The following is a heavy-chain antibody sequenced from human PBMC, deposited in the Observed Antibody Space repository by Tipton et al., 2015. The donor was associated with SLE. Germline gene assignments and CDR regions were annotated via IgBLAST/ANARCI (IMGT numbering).Heavy chain of an antibody. V-gene: IGHV4-34*01. D-gene: IGHD2-21*01. CDR3: ARVVKDLGFDL. Sequence: TLSLTCAVYGGSFSGYYWSWIRQPPGKGLEWIGSIHHTGSTYYNASLKSRVTISVDTSRNQFSLKLSSVTAADTAVYYCARVVKDLGFDLWGRGTLVTVSS. J-gene: IGHJ2*01. CDR2: IHHTGST. CDR1: GGSFSGYY.